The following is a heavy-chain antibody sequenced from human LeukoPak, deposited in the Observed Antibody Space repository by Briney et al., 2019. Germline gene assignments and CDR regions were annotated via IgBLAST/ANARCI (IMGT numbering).Heavy chain of an antibody. D-gene: IGHD6-13*01. J-gene: IGHJ4*02. CDR1: GFTVSSNY. Sequence: GGSLRLSCAASGFTVSSNYMSWVRQAPGKGLEWVSVIYSGGSTYYADSVKGRFTISRDNSKNTLYLQMNSLRAEVTAVYYCASSSWYVFDYYFDYWGQGTLVTVSS. V-gene: IGHV3-53*01. CDR3: ASSSWYVFDYYFDY. CDR2: IYSGGST.